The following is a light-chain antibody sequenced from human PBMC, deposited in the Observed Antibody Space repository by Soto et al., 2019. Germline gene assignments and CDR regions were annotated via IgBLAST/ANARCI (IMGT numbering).Light chain of an antibody. J-gene: IGKJ3*01. Sequence: DIQMTQSLTSLSASVGDRVTITCRASQGIRNYVAWYQQIPGKAPKLLIYAASTLQSGVPSRFSGSGSGTDFTLTINGLQPEDVAIYSCQKYSSVPVFGPGTKVEIK. CDR1: QGIRNY. CDR2: AAS. V-gene: IGKV1-27*01. CDR3: QKYSSVPV.